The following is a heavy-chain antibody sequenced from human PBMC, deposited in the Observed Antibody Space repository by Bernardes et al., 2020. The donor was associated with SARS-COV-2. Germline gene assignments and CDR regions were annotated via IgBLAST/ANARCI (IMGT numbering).Heavy chain of an antibody. CDR1: GGSISNRSYC. Sequence: SETLSLTCTVSGGSISNRSYCWGWIRQPPGKGLEWIGNIFHSGPTYYNPSLTSRVTISVDTSKNQFSLTLSSLTAADTATYYCASLYYGSGTSRKTRVDYWGQGTLVTVSS. J-gene: IGHJ4*02. D-gene: IGHD3-10*01. CDR2: IFHSGPT. V-gene: IGHV4-39*01. CDR3: ASLYYGSGTSRKTRVDY.